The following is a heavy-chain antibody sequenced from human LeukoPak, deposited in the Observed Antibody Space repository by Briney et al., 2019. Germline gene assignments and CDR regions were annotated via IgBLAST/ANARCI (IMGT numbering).Heavy chain of an antibody. V-gene: IGHV3-53*05. CDR1: GFTVSSNY. Sequence: GGSLRLSCAASGFTVSSNYLSWVRQAPGKGLEWVSAIYSGGSTYYADSVKGRFTISRDNSRNTLFLQMNSLRAEDTAVYYCATDRATQYFDYWGQGTLVSVSS. J-gene: IGHJ4*02. CDR3: ATDRATQYFDY. D-gene: IGHD2-15*01. CDR2: IYSGGST.